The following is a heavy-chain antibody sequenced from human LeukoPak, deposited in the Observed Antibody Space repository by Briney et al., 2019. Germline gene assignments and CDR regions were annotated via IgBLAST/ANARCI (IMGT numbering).Heavy chain of an antibody. CDR3: ARRDGYNILGEFYYYYYYMDV. J-gene: IGHJ6*03. Sequence: GGALRLSCAASGFTFSSYWMSWVRQAPGKGLEWVANIKQDGSEKYYVDSVKGRFTISRDNAKNSLYLQMNSLRAEDTAVYYCARRDGYNILGEFYYYYYYMDVWGKGTTVTVSS. CDR1: GFTFSSYW. CDR2: IKQDGSEK. D-gene: IGHD5-24*01. V-gene: IGHV3-7*01.